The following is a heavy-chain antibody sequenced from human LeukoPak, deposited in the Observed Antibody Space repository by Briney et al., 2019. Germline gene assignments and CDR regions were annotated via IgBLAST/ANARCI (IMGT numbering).Heavy chain of an antibody. J-gene: IGHJ3*01. CDR1: GFTFCSYV. V-gene: IGHV3-21*01. CDR2: ISSGSSYI. Sequence: NPGGSLRLSCAASGFTFCSYVMSWVRQAPGKGLEWVSSISSGSSYIYYADSVKGRFTLSRDNAKSSLYLQMNSLRVEDTAVYYCATTRYHNDGSGYYPDAFDFWGHGTMVTVSS. D-gene: IGHD3-22*01. CDR3: ATTRYHNDGSGYYPDAFDF.